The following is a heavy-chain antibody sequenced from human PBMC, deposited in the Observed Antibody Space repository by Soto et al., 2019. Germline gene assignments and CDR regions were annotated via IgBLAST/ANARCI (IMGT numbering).Heavy chain of an antibody. D-gene: IGHD6-19*01. CDR3: VRDGSSGWHFDS. V-gene: IGHV3-7*01. Sequence: PGGSLSLSCEASGFTFSNYSMSWNRQAPGRGREWVANIRQDGSQKYLVNYVTDRLTISRHKAKTSLHLQMNGLRAEDTAVYYCVRDGSSGWHFDSWGQGTLVTVPS. CDR2: IRQDGSQK. CDR1: GFTFSNYS. J-gene: IGHJ4*02.